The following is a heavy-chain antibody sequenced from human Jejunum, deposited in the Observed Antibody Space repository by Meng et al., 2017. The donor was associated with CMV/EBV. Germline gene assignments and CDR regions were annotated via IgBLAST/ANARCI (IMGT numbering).Heavy chain of an antibody. V-gene: IGHV2-5*02. CDR2: IYSDDDK. CDR3: AHQKYDNVWSVYSHFDY. Sequence: QITLRESGPALVKPTQNLTLTCTFSGFSLSSGRVSVGWIRQPPGKALEWLAVIYSDDDKRYSPSLKNRLTITKDTSKNQVDLTMTNMDPVDTATYYCAHQKYDNVWSVYSHFDYWGQGALVTVSS. D-gene: IGHD3-16*01. CDR1: GFSLSSGRVS. J-gene: IGHJ4*02.